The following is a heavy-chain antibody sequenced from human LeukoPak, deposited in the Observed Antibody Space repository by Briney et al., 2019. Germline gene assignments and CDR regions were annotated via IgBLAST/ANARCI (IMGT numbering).Heavy chain of an antibody. V-gene: IGHV4-59*01. CDR3: ARGAELPDY. J-gene: IGHJ4*02. CDR2: IYYSGST. D-gene: IGHD2-15*01. Sequence: PSETLSLTCTVSGGSISSYYWSWIRQPPGKGLEWIGYIYYSGSTKYNPSLKSRVTISVDTSKNQFSLKVSSVTAADTAVYCCARGAELPDYWGQGTLVTVSS. CDR1: GGSISSYY.